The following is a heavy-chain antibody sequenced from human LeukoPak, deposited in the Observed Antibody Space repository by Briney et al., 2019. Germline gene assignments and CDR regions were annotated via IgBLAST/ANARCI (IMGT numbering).Heavy chain of an antibody. J-gene: IGHJ3*02. CDR3: ARTQAYYDSSGYYYGHEAFDI. CDR1: GLTFSSYG. CDR2: IWYDGSNK. Sequence: GGSLRLSCAASGLTFSSYGMHWVRQAPGKGLEWVAVIWYDGSNKYYADSVKGRFTISRDNSKNTLYLQMNSLRAEDTAVYYCARTQAYYDSSGYYYGHEAFDIWGQGTMVTVSS. D-gene: IGHD3-22*01. V-gene: IGHV3-33*01.